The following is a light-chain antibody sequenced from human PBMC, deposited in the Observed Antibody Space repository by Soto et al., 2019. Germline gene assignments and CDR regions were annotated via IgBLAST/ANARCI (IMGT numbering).Light chain of an antibody. J-gene: IGLJ1*01. CDR2: DVS. Sequence: QSVLTQPRSVSGSPGQSVTISCTGTSSDVGGYNYVSWYQQHPGKAPKLMIYDVSKRPSGVPDRFSGSKSGNTASLTISGLQAEDEADYYRCSYAGSYTLYVFGTGTKVTV. CDR3: CSYAGSYTLYV. V-gene: IGLV2-11*01. CDR1: SSDVGGYNY.